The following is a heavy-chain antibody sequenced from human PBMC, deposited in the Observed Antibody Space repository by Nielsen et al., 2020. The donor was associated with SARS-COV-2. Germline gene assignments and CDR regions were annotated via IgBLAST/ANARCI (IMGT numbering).Heavy chain of an antibody. J-gene: IGHJ4*02. V-gene: IGHV4-39*01. Sequence: WIRQPPGKGLEWIGSIYYSGSTYYNPSLKSRVTISVDTSKNQFSLKLSSVTAADTAVYYCARSMVRGVYFDYWGQGTLVTVSS. CDR2: IYYSGST. D-gene: IGHD3-10*01. CDR3: ARSMVRGVYFDY.